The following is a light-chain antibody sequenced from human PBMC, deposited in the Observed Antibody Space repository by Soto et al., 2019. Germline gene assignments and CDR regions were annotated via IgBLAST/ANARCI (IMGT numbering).Light chain of an antibody. CDR2: GAS. V-gene: IGKV1-39*01. J-gene: IGKJ1*01. Sequence: DLQMTQSPSSLSASTGDRVTITCRASQGISSYLAWYQQKPGKAPKLLIYGASTLQSGVPSRFSGSGSGTDFTLTIRSLQPEDFATYYCQQSYSSPRTFGQGTKVDIK. CDR3: QQSYSSPRT. CDR1: QGISSY.